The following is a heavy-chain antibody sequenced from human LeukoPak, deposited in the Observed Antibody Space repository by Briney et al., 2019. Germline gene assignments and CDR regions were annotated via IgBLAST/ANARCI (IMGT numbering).Heavy chain of an antibody. CDR2: IYTTGST. J-gene: IGHJ4*02. CDR3: ARWGLSGDYSYLDY. V-gene: IGHV4-4*09. CDR1: GGSINIY. D-gene: IGHD1-26*01. Sequence: SEILSLTCTVSGGSINIYWSWIRQPPGKGLEWIGFIYTTGSTNYNPSLKSRVTISVDTSRNQFSLKLTSVTAADTAVYYCARWGLSGDYSYLDYWGQGTLVTVSS.